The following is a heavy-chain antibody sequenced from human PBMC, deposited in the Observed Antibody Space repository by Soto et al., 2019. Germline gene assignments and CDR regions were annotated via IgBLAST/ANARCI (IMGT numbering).Heavy chain of an antibody. CDR1: GFTFSSYG. J-gene: IGHJ6*02. CDR3: AKDGFLSGSNYYYGMDV. Sequence: PGGSLRLSCAASGFTFSSYGMHWVRQAPGKGLEWVAVISYDGSNKYYADSVKGRFTISRDNSKNTLYLQMNSLRAEDTAVYYCAKDGFLSGSNYYYGMDVWGQGTTVTVSS. D-gene: IGHD3-10*01. V-gene: IGHV3-30*18. CDR2: ISYDGSNK.